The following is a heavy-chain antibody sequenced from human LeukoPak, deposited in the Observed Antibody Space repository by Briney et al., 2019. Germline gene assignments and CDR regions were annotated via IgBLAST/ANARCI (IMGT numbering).Heavy chain of an antibody. CDR1: GYTFTSYG. Sequence: GASVKVSCKASGYTFTSYGISWVRQAPGQGLEWMGGISAYNGNTNYAQKLQGRVTMTTDTSTSTAYMELRSLRSDDTAVYYCARDRYDSSGYYESFDYWGQGTLVTVSS. CDR2: ISAYNGNT. CDR3: ARDRYDSSGYYESFDY. J-gene: IGHJ4*02. D-gene: IGHD3-22*01. V-gene: IGHV1-18*01.